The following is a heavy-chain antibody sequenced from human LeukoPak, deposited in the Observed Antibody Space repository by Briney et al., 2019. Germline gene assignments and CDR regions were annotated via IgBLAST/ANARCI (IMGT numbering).Heavy chain of an antibody. J-gene: IGHJ4*02. D-gene: IGHD3-10*01. V-gene: IGHV4-30-4*01. Sequence: ASETLSLTCSVSGGSISRGDYYWSWIRQPPGKGLEWIGYIYYSGSTNYNPSLKSRVTISVDTSKIQFSLKLSSVTAADTAVYYCARARVLLWFGELKGRSYYFDYWGQGTLVTVSS. CDR2: IYYSGST. CDR1: GGSISRGDYY. CDR3: ARARVLLWFGELKGRSYYFDY.